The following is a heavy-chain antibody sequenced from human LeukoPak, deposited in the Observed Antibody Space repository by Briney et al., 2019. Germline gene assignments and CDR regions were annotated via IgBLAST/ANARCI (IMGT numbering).Heavy chain of an antibody. D-gene: IGHD6-6*01. Sequence: GGSLRLSCAASGFTFSSYAMSWVRQAPGKGLEWVSYISSSSSTIYYADSVKGRFTISRDNAKNSLYLQLNSLRAEDTAVYYCASSSSPGVYWGQGTLVTVSS. CDR1: GFTFSSYA. J-gene: IGHJ4*02. CDR2: ISSSSSTI. V-gene: IGHV3-48*01. CDR3: ASSSSPGVY.